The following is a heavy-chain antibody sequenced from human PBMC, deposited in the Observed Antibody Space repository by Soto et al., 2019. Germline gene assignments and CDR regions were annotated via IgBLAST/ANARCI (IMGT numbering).Heavy chain of an antibody. D-gene: IGHD2-2*01. CDR3: ARLGGYCSSTSCYGFYGMDV. J-gene: IGHJ6*02. CDR1: GGAITSSSHY. CDR2: IYYDENT. V-gene: IGHV4-39*01. Sequence: SETLSLTCAVSGGAITSSSHYWGWIRQPPGKGLECIANIYYDENTYYNPSLKSRVTISLDTSKNQFSLKVNSVTVADTAVYYCARLGGYCSSTSCYGFYGMDVWGQGTTVTVSS.